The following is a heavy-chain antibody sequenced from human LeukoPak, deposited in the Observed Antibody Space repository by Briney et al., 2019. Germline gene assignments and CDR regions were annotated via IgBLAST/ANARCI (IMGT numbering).Heavy chain of an antibody. CDR3: ARGGYYGSGSTFDP. Sequence: PSETLSLTCTVSGGSISSYYWSWIRQPPGKGLEWIGYIYYSGSTNYNPSLKSRVTISVDTSKNQFSLKLSSVTAADTAVYYCARGGYYGSGSTFDPWGQGTLVTVSS. CDR1: GGSISSYY. V-gene: IGHV4-59*01. CDR2: IYYSGST. D-gene: IGHD3-10*01. J-gene: IGHJ5*02.